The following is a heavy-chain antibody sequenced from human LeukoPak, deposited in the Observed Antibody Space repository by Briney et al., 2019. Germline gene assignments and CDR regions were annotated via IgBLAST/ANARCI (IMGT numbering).Heavy chain of an antibody. V-gene: IGHV4-59*08. J-gene: IGHJ3*02. CDR3: ARHVLLWLGEHNYAFDI. CDR2: MHSNGNS. Sequence: SETLSLTCTVSGGSVSSDYWSWIRQPPGKGLEWIGYMHSNGNSAYNPSLSSRVTVSLDTSKNQFSLRLESVTAADTALYYCARHVLLWLGEHNYAFDIWGQGTTVTVSS. CDR1: GGSVSSDY. D-gene: IGHD3-10*01.